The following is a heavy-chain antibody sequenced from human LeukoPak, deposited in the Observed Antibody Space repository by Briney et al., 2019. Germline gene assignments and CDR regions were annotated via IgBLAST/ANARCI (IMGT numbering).Heavy chain of an antibody. CDR1: GGSIRSYC. V-gene: IGHV4-4*07. J-gene: IGHJ3*02. D-gene: IGHD6-13*01. CDR3: ARGRPAAAASYDAFDI. Sequence: NPSETLSLTCTVSGGSIRSYCWSWIRQPAGKGLEWIRRIYSSGSTSYNPSLKSRVTMSVDTSKNKFSLRLSSVTAADTAVYYCARGRPAAAASYDAFDIWGQGTMVTVSS. CDR2: IYSSGST.